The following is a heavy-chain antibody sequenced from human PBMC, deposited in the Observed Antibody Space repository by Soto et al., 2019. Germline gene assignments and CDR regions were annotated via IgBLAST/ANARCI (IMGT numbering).Heavy chain of an antibody. Sequence: ASVKVSCKASGYTFTSYAMHWVRQAPGQRLEWMGWINAGNGNTKYSQKFQGRVTITRDTSASTAYMELSSLRSEDTAVYYCARDRAIAVAGNHYYYGMDVWGQGTTVTVYS. CDR3: ARDRAIAVAGNHYYYGMDV. J-gene: IGHJ6*02. CDR1: GYTFTSYA. D-gene: IGHD6-19*01. V-gene: IGHV1-3*01. CDR2: INAGNGNT.